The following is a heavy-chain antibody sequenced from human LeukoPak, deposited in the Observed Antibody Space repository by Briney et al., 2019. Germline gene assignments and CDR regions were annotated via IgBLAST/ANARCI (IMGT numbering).Heavy chain of an antibody. V-gene: IGHV4-31*03. J-gene: IGHJ6*03. CDR1: GGSISSGVYY. CDR2: IYYSGST. CDR3: ARGLYYYYYYMDV. Sequence: SETLSLTCTVSGGSISSGVYYWSWIRQHPGKGLEWIGYIYYSGSTYYNPSLKSRVTISVDTSKNQFSLKLSSVTAADTAVYYCARGLYYYYYYMDVWGKGTTVTVSS.